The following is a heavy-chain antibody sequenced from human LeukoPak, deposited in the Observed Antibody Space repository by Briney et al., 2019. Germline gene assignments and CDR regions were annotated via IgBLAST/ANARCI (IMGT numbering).Heavy chain of an antibody. Sequence: SETLSLTCTVSGDSISRSYWSWIRRPPGKGLERIGYIYYIGSTNYNPSLKSRVTISIDTSKNQFSLKLSSVTAADTAVYYCARHAGSSWSFFDYWGQGTLVTVSS. CDR3: ARHAGSSWSFFDY. V-gene: IGHV4-59*08. CDR2: IYYIGST. CDR1: GDSISRSY. J-gene: IGHJ4*02. D-gene: IGHD6-13*01.